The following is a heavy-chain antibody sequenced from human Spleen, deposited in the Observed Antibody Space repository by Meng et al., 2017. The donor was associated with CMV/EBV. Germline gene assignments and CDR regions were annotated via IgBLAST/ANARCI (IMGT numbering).Heavy chain of an antibody. CDR2: ISAYNGNT. Sequence: ASVKVSCKASGYTFTSYGISWVRQAPGQGLEWMGWISAYNGNTNYAQKLQGRVTMTTGTSTSTAYMELRSLRSDDTAVYYCARERYCSGGSCYYYYGTDVWGQGTTVTVSS. V-gene: IGHV1-18*01. D-gene: IGHD2-15*01. J-gene: IGHJ6*02. CDR3: ARERYCSGGSCYYYYGTDV. CDR1: GYTFTSYG.